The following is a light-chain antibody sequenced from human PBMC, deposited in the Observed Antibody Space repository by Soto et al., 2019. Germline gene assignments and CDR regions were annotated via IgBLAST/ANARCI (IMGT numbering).Light chain of an antibody. V-gene: IGKV3-15*01. J-gene: IGKJ5*01. CDR3: QQYHNWPIT. CDR2: GAS. Sequence: QSPATLSVSPWERASLWWRASQSVDSNLAWYQQKPGQAPRLLIYGASTRATGIPTRFSGSESGTEFTLTISSLQSEDFAVYYCQQYHNWPITFGQGTRLEIK. CDR1: QSVDSN.